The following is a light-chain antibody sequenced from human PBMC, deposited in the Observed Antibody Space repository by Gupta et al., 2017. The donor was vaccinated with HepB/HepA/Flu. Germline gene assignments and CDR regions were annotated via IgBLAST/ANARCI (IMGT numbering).Light chain of an antibody. CDR2: QDS. Sequence: SYELTQPPSVSVSPRQTASITCSGDKLGDKYACWYQQKPGQSPVLVIYQDSKRPSGIPERFSGSNSGNTATLTISGTQAMDEDDYYCQAWDSSTVVFGGGTKLTVL. V-gene: IGLV3-1*01. J-gene: IGLJ2*01. CDR3: QAWDSSTVV. CDR1: KLGDKY.